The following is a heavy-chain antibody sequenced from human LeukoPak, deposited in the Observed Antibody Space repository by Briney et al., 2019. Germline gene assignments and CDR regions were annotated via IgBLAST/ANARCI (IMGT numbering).Heavy chain of an antibody. V-gene: IGHV3-11*01. CDR2: ISSSSSTI. J-gene: IGHJ3*02. CDR3: ARAVGADAFDI. Sequence: GGCLRLSCAASGFSSSDYYMSWIRQAPGKGRGWVAYISSSSSTIYYADSVKGRFTISRDNAKNSLYLQMNSLRAGDTAVYYCARAVGADAFDIWGQGTMVTVSS. D-gene: IGHD1-26*01. CDR1: GFSSSDYY.